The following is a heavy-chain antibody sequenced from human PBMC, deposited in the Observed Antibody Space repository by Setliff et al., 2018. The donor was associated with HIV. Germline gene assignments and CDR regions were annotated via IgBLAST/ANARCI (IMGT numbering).Heavy chain of an antibody. J-gene: IGHJ5*02. Sequence: SETLSLTCAVYGGSFSGYYWTWIRQPPGKGLEWIGHINHSGKTNYNRSLKSRVTISLDTSKNQFSLRVTNVTAADTAVNYCAREGGTGRSSWYGAYWYDPWGQGTLVTVSS. V-gene: IGHV4-34*01. CDR1: GGSFSGYY. CDR3: AREGGTGRSSWYGAYWYDP. D-gene: IGHD6-13*01. CDR2: INHSGKT.